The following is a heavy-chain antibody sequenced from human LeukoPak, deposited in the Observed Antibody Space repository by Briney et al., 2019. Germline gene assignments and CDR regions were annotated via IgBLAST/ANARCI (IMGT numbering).Heavy chain of an antibody. CDR3: AKARNLIRLGELSSDY. Sequence: GGSLRLSCAASGFTFSSCAMSWVRQAPGKGLEWVSAISGSGGSTYYADSVKGRFTISRDNSKNTLYLQMNSLRAEDTTVYYCAKARNLIRLGELSSDYWGQGTLVTVSS. D-gene: IGHD3-16*02. CDR2: ISGSGGST. V-gene: IGHV3-23*01. J-gene: IGHJ4*02. CDR1: GFTFSSCA.